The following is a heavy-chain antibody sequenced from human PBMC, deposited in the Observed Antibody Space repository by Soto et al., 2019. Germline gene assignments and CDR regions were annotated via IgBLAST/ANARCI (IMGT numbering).Heavy chain of an antibody. Sequence: ASVKVSCKASGYTFTSYYMHWVRQAPGQGLEWMGIINPSGGSTSYAQKFQGRVTMTRDTSTSTVYMELSSLRSEDTAVYYCARDLHYYDSSGSDDAFDIWGQGTMVTVS. D-gene: IGHD3-22*01. CDR3: ARDLHYYDSSGSDDAFDI. CDR2: INPSGGST. J-gene: IGHJ3*02. V-gene: IGHV1-46*01. CDR1: GYTFTSYY.